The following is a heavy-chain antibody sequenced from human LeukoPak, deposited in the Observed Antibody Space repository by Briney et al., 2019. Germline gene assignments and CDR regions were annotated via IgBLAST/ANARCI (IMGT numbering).Heavy chain of an antibody. V-gene: IGHV4-59*08. Sequence: SETLSLTCTVSGDSISGFYWSWIRQPPGEGLEWIGDIYSSGSTNYNPSLKSRVTISVDTSKNQFSLKLSSVTAADTAVYYCATSYGSGATTIDYWGQGTLVTVSS. CDR1: GDSISGFY. J-gene: IGHJ4*02. CDR2: IYSSGST. CDR3: ATSYGSGATTIDY. D-gene: IGHD3-10*01.